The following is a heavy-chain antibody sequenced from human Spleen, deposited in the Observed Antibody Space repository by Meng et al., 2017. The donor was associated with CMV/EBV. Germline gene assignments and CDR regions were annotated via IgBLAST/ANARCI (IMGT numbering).Heavy chain of an antibody. J-gene: IGHJ4*02. D-gene: IGHD3-22*01. CDR2: IWYDGSNK. V-gene: IGHV3-33*06. CDR1: GFTFSSYG. CDR3: AKNHYYDSRDFDY. Sequence: SGFTFSSYGMHWVSQAPGKGLEWGAVIWYDGSNKYYADSVKGRFTISRDNSKNTLYLQMNSLRAEDTAVYYCAKNHYYDSRDFDYWGQGTLVTVSS.